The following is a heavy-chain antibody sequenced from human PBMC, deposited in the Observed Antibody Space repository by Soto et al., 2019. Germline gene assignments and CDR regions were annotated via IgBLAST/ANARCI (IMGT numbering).Heavy chain of an antibody. D-gene: IGHD5-18*01. Sequence: SETLSLTCTVSGGSISHYYWSWIRQPPGKGLEWVGYIFYSGSTNYNPSLKSRVTISVDTSKCQFSRKLRSVTAADTAVYFCARIKSGYSYGSIIGFWGKGTLVTVSS. CDR2: IFYSGST. CDR3: ARIKSGYSYGSIIGF. V-gene: IGHV4-59*01. CDR1: GGSISHYY. J-gene: IGHJ4*02.